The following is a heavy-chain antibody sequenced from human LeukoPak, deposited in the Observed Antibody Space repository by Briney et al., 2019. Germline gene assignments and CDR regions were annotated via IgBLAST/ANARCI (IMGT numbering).Heavy chain of an antibody. J-gene: IGHJ4*02. Sequence: RTSETLSLTCTVSGGSISSYYWSWIRQPPGKGLEWIGYIYYSGSTNYNPSLKSRVTISVDTSKNQFSLKLSSVTAADTAVYYCARHGFGQWPDYWGQGTLVTVSS. V-gene: IGHV4-59*08. D-gene: IGHD6-19*01. CDR3: ARHGFGQWPDY. CDR1: GGSISSYY. CDR2: IYYSGST.